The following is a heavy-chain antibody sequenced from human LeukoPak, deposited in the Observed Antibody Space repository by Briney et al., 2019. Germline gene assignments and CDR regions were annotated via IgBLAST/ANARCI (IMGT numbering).Heavy chain of an antibody. V-gene: IGHV3-23*01. CDR3: ARVLHKRNYDSSTYYGY. CDR2: ISGSGGST. D-gene: IGHD3-22*01. J-gene: IGHJ4*02. CDR1: GFTFSSYG. Sequence: GGSLRLSCAASGFTFSSYGMSWVRQAPGKGLEWVSGISGSGGSTYYVDSVKGWFTISRDNAKNSLYLQMSGLRAEDTAVYYCARVLHKRNYDSSTYYGYWGQGTLVTVSS.